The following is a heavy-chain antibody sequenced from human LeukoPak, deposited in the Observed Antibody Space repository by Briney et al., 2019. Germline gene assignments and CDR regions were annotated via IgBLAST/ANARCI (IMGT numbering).Heavy chain of an antibody. CDR3: ARLPDCSSTSCPSEAYYHYGMDV. D-gene: IGHD2-2*01. V-gene: IGHV5-10-1*01. Sequence: GESLKISCKGSGYSFTSYWISWVRQMPGKGLEWMGRIDPSDSYTNYSPSFQGHVTISADKSISTAYLQWSSLKASDTAMYYCARLPDCSSTSCPSEAYYHYGMDVWGQGTTVTVSS. CDR1: GYSFTSYW. J-gene: IGHJ6*02. CDR2: IDPSDSYT.